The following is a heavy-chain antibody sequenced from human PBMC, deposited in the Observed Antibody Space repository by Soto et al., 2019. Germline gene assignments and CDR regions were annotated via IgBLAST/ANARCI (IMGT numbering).Heavy chain of an antibody. CDR2: MYNSGTI. CDR3: ARSGYDSSGYYVTPFYYYYGMDV. V-gene: IGHV4-59*01. J-gene: IGHJ6*02. Sequence: SETLSLTCTVSGGSINGFYWSWLRQPPGKGLEWIGYMYNSGTINNNPSLKSRVTISVDTSKNQFSLKLTSVTAADTAVYYCARSGYDSSGYYVTPFYYYYGMDVWGQGTTVTVSS. D-gene: IGHD3-22*01. CDR1: GGSINGFY.